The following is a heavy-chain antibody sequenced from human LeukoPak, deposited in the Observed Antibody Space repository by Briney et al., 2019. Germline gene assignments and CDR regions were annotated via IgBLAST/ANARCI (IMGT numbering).Heavy chain of an antibody. D-gene: IGHD5-18*01. CDR2: INHSGST. CDR1: GGSFSGYY. Sequence: SETLSLTCAVYGGSFSGYYWSWIRQPPGKGLEWIGEINHSGSTNYNPSLKSRVTISVDTSKNQFSLKLSSVTAADTAVYYCARSQEWIQLWFDAFDIWGQGTMVTVSS. V-gene: IGHV4-34*01. J-gene: IGHJ3*02. CDR3: ARSQEWIQLWFDAFDI.